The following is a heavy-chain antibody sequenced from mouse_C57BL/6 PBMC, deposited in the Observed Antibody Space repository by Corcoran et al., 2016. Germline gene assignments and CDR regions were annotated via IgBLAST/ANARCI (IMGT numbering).Heavy chain of an antibody. Sequence: EVQLQQSGPELVKPGASVKIPCKASGYTFTDYNIDWVKQSHGKSLEWIGDINPNNGGTIYNQKFKGKATLTVDKSSSTAYMELRSLTSEDTAVYYCARWGANWDDYFDYWGQGTTLTVSS. CDR2: INPNNGGT. D-gene: IGHD4-1*01. J-gene: IGHJ2*01. V-gene: IGHV1-18*01. CDR3: ARWGANWDDYFDY. CDR1: GYTFTDYN.